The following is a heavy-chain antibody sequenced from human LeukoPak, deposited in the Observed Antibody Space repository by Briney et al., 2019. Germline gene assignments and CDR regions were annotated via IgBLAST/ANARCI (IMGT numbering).Heavy chain of an antibody. CDR2: IDNSGST. D-gene: IGHD6-19*01. CDR3: ASGAGWLIDY. CDR1: GGHIDSVY. Sequence: SETLSLTCSVSGGHIDSVYWNWIRQPPGKGLEWIGYIDNSGSTKYNPSLQSRITMSRDTSKKQSSLKLTSVTAADTAMYYCASGAGWLIDYWGQGTLVSVSS. J-gene: IGHJ4*02. V-gene: IGHV4-4*08.